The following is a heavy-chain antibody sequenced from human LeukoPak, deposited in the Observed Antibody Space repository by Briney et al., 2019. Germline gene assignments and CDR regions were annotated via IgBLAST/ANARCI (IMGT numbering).Heavy chain of an antibody. CDR2: IYSGGST. CDR1: GFTVSSNY. CDR3: AQSGRYWYFDL. J-gene: IGHJ2*01. D-gene: IGHD3-10*01. V-gene: IGHV3-53*01. Sequence: GGSLRLSCAASGFTVSSNYMSWVRQAPGKGLEWVSVIYSGGSTYYADSVKGRFTISRDNSKNTLYLQMNGLRAEDTAVYYCAQSGRYWYFDLWGRGTLVTVSS.